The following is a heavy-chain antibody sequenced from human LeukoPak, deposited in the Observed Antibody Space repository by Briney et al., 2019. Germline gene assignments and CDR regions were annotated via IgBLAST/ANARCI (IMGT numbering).Heavy chain of an antibody. CDR1: GFTFSDHY. J-gene: IGHJ4*02. CDR2: IKSKTDGGTT. D-gene: IGHD4-17*01. V-gene: IGHV3-15*01. CDR3: TTGAGDYGNDY. Sequence: PGGSLRLSCAVSGFTFSDHYMDWVRQAPGKGLEWVGRIKSKTDGGTTDYAAPVKGRFIISRDDSKNTLYLQMNSLKTEDTALYYCTTGAGDYGNDYWGQGTLVTVSS.